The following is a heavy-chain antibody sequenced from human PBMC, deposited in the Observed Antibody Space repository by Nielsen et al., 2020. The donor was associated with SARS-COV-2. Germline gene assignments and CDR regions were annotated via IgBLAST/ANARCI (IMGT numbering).Heavy chain of an antibody. Sequence: SETLSLTCAVYGGSFSGYDWSWIRQPPGKGLEWIGEINHSGSTNYNPSLKSRVTISVDTSTNQFSLKLSSVTAADTAVYYCARGEGLFSYRSSWYVYFDYWGQGPLVTVSS. CDR2: INHSGST. J-gene: IGHJ4*02. CDR3: ARGEGLFSYRSSWYVYFDY. D-gene: IGHD6-13*01. CDR1: GGSFSGYD. V-gene: IGHV4-34*01.